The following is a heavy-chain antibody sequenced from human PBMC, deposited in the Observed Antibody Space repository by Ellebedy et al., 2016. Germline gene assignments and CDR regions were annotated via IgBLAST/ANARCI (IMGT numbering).Heavy chain of an antibody. V-gene: IGHV3-53*01. J-gene: IGHJ4*02. CDR3: ARGTPFGWELPYYFDY. Sequence: GGSLRLSCAASGFTVSSNYMSWVRQAPGKGLEWVSVIYSGGSTYYADFVKGRFTISRDNSKNTLYLQMNSLRAEDTAVYYCARGTPFGWELPYYFDYWGQGTLVTVSS. CDR2: IYSGGST. D-gene: IGHD1-26*01. CDR1: GFTVSSNY.